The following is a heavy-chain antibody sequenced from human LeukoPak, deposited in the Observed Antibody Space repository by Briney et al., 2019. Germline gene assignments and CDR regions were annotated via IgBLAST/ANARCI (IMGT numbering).Heavy chain of an antibody. J-gene: IGHJ4*02. CDR2: ISWNSGSI. CDR1: GFTFDDYA. D-gene: IGHD5-12*01. Sequence: GGSLRLSCAASGFTFDDYAMHWVRQAPGKGLEWVSGISWNSGSIGYADSVKGRFTISRDNAKNSLYLQMNSLRAEDMALYYCAKGIYSGYELDYFDYWGQGTLVTVSS. CDR3: AKGIYSGYELDYFDY. V-gene: IGHV3-9*03.